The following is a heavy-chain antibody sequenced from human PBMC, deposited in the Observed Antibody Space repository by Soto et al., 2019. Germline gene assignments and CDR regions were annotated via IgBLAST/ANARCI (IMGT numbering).Heavy chain of an antibody. CDR3: AKDGASSGYYPNWFDP. CDR1: GFTFSSYA. D-gene: IGHD3-22*01. J-gene: IGHJ5*02. CDR2: ISGSGGST. V-gene: IGHV3-23*01. Sequence: GGSLRLSCAASGFTFSSYAMSWVRQAPGKGLEWVSAISGSGGSTYYADSVKGRFTISRDNSKNTLYLQMNSLRAEDTAVYYCAKDGASSGYYPNWFDPWGQGTLVTVSS.